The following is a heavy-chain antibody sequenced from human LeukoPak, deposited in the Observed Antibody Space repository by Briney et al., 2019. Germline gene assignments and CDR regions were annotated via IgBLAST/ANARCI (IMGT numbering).Heavy chain of an antibody. J-gene: IGHJ4*02. CDR3: ARLIKDTTLAY. CDR2: MYYSGST. Sequence: PSETLSLTCTVSGGSISSSSYCWGWIRQPPGKGLEWIGSMYYSGSTYYNPSLKSRVTISVDRSKTQFSLKLSSVTAADTAVYYCARLIKDTTLAYWGQGTLVTVSS. D-gene: IGHD5-18*01. V-gene: IGHV4-39*01. CDR1: GGSISSSSYC.